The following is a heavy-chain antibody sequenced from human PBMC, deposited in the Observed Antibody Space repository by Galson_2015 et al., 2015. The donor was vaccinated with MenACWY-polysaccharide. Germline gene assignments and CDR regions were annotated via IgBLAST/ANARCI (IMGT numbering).Heavy chain of an antibody. V-gene: IGHV1-18*01. D-gene: IGHD2-21*02. CDR3: ARDDWAYCGGDCYSPNDAFDI. CDR1: GYTFTSYG. Sequence: SVKVSCKASGYTFTSYGISWVRQAPGQGLEWMGWISAYNGNTNYAQKLQGRVTMTTDTSTSTAYMELRSLRSDDTAVYYCARDDWAYCGGDCYSPNDAFDIWGQGTMVTVSS. CDR2: ISAYNGNT. J-gene: IGHJ3*02.